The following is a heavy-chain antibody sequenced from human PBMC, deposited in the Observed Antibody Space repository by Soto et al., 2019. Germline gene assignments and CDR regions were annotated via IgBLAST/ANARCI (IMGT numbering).Heavy chain of an antibody. D-gene: IGHD1-26*01. CDR3: ARDGGNTYAIDH. CDR2: IYYSGST. J-gene: IGHJ4*02. CDR1: GGSISSGGYY. V-gene: IGHV4-31*03. Sequence: QVQLQESGPGLVKPSQTLSLTCTVSGGSISSGGYYWSWIRQHPGKGLEWIGYIYYSGSTYYNRYLKSRVTISVDTSKNQFSLKLSSVTAADTAVYYCARDGGNTYAIDHWGQGTLVTVSS.